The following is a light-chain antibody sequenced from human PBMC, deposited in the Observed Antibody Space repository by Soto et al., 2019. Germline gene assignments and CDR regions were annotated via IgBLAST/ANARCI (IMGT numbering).Light chain of an antibody. V-gene: IGKV3-11*01. CDR1: QSMNSY. CDR3: QQRKTWPRT. CDR2: DAS. J-gene: IGKJ1*01. Sequence: EIVLTQYPATLSLSPGERATLSCRASQSMNSYLGWYQQKPGQAPRLLIYDASNRATGIPARFSGSGSGTDFTLTISSLEPEDFAVYYCQQRKTWPRTFGQRSMVDVK.